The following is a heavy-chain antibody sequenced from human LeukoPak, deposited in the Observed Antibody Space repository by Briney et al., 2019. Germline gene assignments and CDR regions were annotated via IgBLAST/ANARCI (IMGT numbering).Heavy chain of an antibody. D-gene: IGHD1-26*01. V-gene: IGHV1-69*06. CDR3: ARELYSGSYSPTIGDLNFDY. CDR1: GGSFSSYA. J-gene: IGHJ4*02. Sequence: SVKVSCKACGGSFSSYAISWVRQVPGQGLEWMGGIIPIFGTANYAQKFQGRVTITADKSTSTAHMELSSLRSEDTAVYYCARELYSGSYSPTIGDLNFDYWGQGTLVTVSS. CDR2: IIPIFGTA.